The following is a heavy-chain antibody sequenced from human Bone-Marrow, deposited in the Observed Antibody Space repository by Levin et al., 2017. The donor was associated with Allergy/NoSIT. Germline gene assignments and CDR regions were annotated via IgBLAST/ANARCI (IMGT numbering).Heavy chain of an antibody. CDR3: ARRNVLAPGEEWFDP. Sequence: SETLSLTCGVSDDSISSSHWWTWVRQPPGKGLEWIGEIYHSGSTNYNPSLKSLVTISVEKSKNQFSLKLSSVTAADTAVYYCARRNVLAPGEEWFDPWGQGTLVTVSS. V-gene: IGHV4-4*02. CDR2: IYHSGST. J-gene: IGHJ5*02. CDR1: DDSISSSHW. D-gene: IGHD7-27*01.